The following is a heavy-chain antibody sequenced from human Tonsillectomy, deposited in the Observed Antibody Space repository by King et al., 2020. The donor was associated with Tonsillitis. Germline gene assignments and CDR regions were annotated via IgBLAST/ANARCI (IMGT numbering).Heavy chain of an antibody. D-gene: IGHD5-12*01. J-gene: IGHJ3*02. CDR3: AREGAQGLRVVGDAFDN. Sequence: VQLVESGGGVVQPGRSLRLSCAASGFTFNTYGMHWVRQAPGKGLEWMAVIWYDGSNEYYADSVKGRFSISRDNSKNTLYLQMNSLRAEDTAVYYCAREGAQGLRVVGDAFDNWG. CDR1: GFTFNTYG. V-gene: IGHV3-33*01. CDR2: IWYDGSNE.